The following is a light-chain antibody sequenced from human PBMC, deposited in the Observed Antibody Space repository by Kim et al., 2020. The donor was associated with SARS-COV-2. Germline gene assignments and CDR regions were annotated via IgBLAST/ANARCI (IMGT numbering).Light chain of an antibody. Sequence: DIQMTQSPSTLSAYVGDRVTTTCRASQSISSWLAWYKQKPGKAPKLPIYTASSLESGVPSRFSGSGSGTEFTLTVSSLQPDDFATYYCQQYISYPCSFGQGTKLEIK. CDR1: QSISSW. CDR3: QQYISYPCS. J-gene: IGKJ2*04. V-gene: IGKV1-5*03. CDR2: TAS.